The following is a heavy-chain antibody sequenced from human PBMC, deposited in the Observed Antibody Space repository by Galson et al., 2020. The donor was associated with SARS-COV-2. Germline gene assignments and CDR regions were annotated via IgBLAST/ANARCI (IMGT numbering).Heavy chain of an antibody. CDR2: IYYSGST. CDR1: GGSISSGGYY. CDR3: ARGNTIFGVVAGACDP. Sequence: ETSETLSLTCTVSGGSISSGGYYWSWIRQHPGKGLEWIGYIYYSGSTYYNPSLKSRVTISVDTSKNQFSLKLSSVTAADTAVYYCARGNTIFGVVAGACDPWGQGTLGTVSS. V-gene: IGHV4-31*03. D-gene: IGHD3-3*01. J-gene: IGHJ5*02.